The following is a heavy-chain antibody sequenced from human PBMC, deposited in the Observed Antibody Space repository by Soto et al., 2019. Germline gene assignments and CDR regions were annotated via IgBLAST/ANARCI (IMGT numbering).Heavy chain of an antibody. CDR3: ARDYKNRVRGAYFYYYHGMDV. CDR1: GFTFSSYS. Sequence: EVQLVESGGGLVKPGGSLRLSCAASGFTFSSYSMNWVRQAPGKGLEWVSSISSSSSYIYYADSVKGRFTISRDNAKNQLFLQMNSLRAEDTAVYYCARDYKNRVRGAYFYYYHGMDVWGQGTTVTVSS. D-gene: IGHD3-10*01. V-gene: IGHV3-21*01. CDR2: ISSSSSYI. J-gene: IGHJ6*02.